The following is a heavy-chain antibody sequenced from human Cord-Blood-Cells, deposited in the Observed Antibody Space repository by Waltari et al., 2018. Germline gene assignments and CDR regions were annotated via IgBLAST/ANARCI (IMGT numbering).Heavy chain of an antibody. CDR1: GGSFSGSY. Sequence: QVQLQQWGAGLLKPSETLSLTCAVYGGSFSGSYWSWIGRPPGKGLEWIGEINHSGSTNYNPSLKSRVTISVDTSKNQFSLKLSSVTAADTAVYYCAREVVVAATPGGAFDIWGQGTMVTVSS. CDR2: INHSGST. D-gene: IGHD2-15*01. J-gene: IGHJ3*02. CDR3: AREVVVAATPGGAFDI. V-gene: IGHV4-34*01.